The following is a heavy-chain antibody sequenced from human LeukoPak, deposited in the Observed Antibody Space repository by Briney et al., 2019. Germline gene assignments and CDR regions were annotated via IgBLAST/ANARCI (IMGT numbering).Heavy chain of an antibody. CDR2: IYHSGST. V-gene: IGHV4-30-2*01. CDR3: ARDIDY. CDR1: GGSISSGGYS. J-gene: IGHJ4*02. Sequence: SETLSLTCAVSGGSISSGGYSWSWIRQPPGKGLEWIGYIYHSGSTYYNPSLKCRVTISVDRSKNQFSLKLSSVTAADTAVYYCARDIDYWGQGTLVTVSS.